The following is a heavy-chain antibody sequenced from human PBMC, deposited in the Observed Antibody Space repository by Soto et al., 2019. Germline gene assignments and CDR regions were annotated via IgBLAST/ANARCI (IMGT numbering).Heavy chain of an antibody. Sequence: SETLSLTYTVSGGSISSCDYYWSWIRQLPGKDLEWIGYIYYTGSTYYNPSLKSRVTISVDTSKNQFSLRLSSVTAADTAVYYCATHNRDGYNYPFDYWGQGTLVTVSS. CDR3: ATHNRDGYNYPFDY. J-gene: IGHJ4*02. V-gene: IGHV4-31*03. CDR1: GGSISSCDYY. CDR2: IYYTGST. D-gene: IGHD5-12*01.